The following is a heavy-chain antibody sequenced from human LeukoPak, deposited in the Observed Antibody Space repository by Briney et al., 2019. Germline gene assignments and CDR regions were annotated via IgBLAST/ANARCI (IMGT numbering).Heavy chain of an antibody. CDR3: ARQLGDRLLFDY. J-gene: IGHJ4*02. CDR1: GGTFSSYA. V-gene: IGHV1-69*05. CDR2: IIPIFGTA. Sequence: SVKVSCKASGGTFSSYAISWVRQAPGQGLEWMGGIIPIFGTANYAQKFQGRVTITRNTSISTAYMELSSLRSEDTAVYYCARQLGDRLLFDYWGQGTLVTVSS. D-gene: IGHD2-21*01.